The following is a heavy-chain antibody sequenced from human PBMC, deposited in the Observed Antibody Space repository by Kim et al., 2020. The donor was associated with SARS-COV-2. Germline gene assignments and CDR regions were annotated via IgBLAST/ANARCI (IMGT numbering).Heavy chain of an antibody. D-gene: IGHD6-13*01. V-gene: IGHV3-7*05. Sequence: GGSLRLSCVASGFTFSSSWMSWVRQAPGKGLEWVANIKQDGSEKDYAESVKGRFTISRDNAKNSLYLQMDSLRVEDTALYYCARDRAIGTAGTHWFDPWG. CDR2: IKQDGSEK. CDR1: GFTFSSSW. J-gene: IGHJ5*02. CDR3: ARDRAIGTAGTHWFDP.